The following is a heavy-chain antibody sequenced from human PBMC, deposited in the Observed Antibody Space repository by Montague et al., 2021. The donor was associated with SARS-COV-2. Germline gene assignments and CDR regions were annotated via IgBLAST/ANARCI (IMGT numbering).Heavy chain of an antibody. D-gene: IGHD7-27*01. Sequence: PALVKPTQTLTLTCTFSGFSLITDGVGVGWIRQPPGKALEWLALIFWNDDKCYNSSLKNRLTVTKDTSKNQVVLTMTNMDPLDTGTYYCAHSHLISSLGDFDSWGQGTLVTVAS. V-gene: IGHV2-5*01. J-gene: IGHJ4*02. CDR1: GFSLITDGVG. CDR2: IFWNDDK. CDR3: AHSHLISSLGDFDS.